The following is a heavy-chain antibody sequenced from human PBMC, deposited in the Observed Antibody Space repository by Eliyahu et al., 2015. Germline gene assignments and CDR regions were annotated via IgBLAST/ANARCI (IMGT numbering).Heavy chain of an antibody. V-gene: IGHV1-69*04. D-gene: IGHD4-23*01. CDR1: GXXFXXYX. CDR2: IIPILGIA. Sequence: QVQLVQSGAEVKKPXSSXKVSXKXSGXXFXXYXIXWVRQAPGQGLEWMGRIIPILGIANYAQKFQGRVTITADKSTSTAYMELSSLRSEDTAVYYCAGGTTVVTPVGFYYYYGMDVWGQGTTVTVSS. J-gene: IGHJ6*02. CDR3: AGGTTVVTPVGFYYYYGMDV.